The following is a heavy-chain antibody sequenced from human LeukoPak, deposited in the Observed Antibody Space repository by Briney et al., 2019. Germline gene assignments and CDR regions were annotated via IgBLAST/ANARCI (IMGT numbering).Heavy chain of an antibody. D-gene: IGHD2-2*02. Sequence: PSETLSLTCTVSGGSISSGSYYWSWIRQPAGKGLEWIVRIYTSGSTNYNPSLKSRVTISVDTSKNQFSRKLSSVTAADAAVYYCARGSLGYCSSTSCYSSDYWGQGTLVTVSS. CDR1: GGSISSGSYY. CDR2: IYTSGST. CDR3: ARGSLGYCSSTSCYSSDY. V-gene: IGHV4-61*02. J-gene: IGHJ4*02.